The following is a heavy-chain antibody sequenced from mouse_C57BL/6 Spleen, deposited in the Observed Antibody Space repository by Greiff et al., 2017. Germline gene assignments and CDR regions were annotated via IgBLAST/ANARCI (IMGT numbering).Heavy chain of an antibody. Sequence: VQLQQPGTELVKPGASVKLSCKASGYTFTSYWMHWVKQRPGQGLEWIGNINPSNGGTNYNEKFKSKATLTVDKSSSTAYRKLSSLTSEDSAVYYCAREDLLRYYYAMDYWGQGTSVTVSS. V-gene: IGHV1-53*01. CDR3: AREDLLRYYYAMDY. J-gene: IGHJ4*01. CDR2: INPSNGGT. D-gene: IGHD1-1*01. CDR1: GYTFTSYW.